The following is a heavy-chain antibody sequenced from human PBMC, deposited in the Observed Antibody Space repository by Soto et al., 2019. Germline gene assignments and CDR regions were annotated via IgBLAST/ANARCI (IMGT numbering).Heavy chain of an antibody. CDR3: AKQFDY. J-gene: IGHJ4*02. CDR1: GFTFSSYW. Sequence: EVQLVESGGCFVQPGGSLRLSCAASGFTFSSYWMHWVRQAPGKGLVWVSRINSDGSNTGYADSVKGRYTISRDNAKNTLYLQMNGLRAEDTAVYYSAKQFDYWGQGTLVTVSS. V-gene: IGHV3-74*01. CDR2: INSDGSNT.